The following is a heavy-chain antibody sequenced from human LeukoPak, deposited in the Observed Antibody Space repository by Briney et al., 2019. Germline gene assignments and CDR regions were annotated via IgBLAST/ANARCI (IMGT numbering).Heavy chain of an antibody. J-gene: IGHJ4*02. CDR2: ISWNSGTR. Sequence: GGSLRFSCAASGFTFDDYAMHWARQAPGKGLEWVSSISWNSGTRRYADSVKGRFTISRDNAKNSLYLQMNGLRAEDTALYYCAKASGGYCSSISCYHFDYWGQGILVTVSS. CDR3: AKASGGYCSSISCYHFDY. V-gene: IGHV3-9*01. D-gene: IGHD2-2*01. CDR1: GFTFDDYA.